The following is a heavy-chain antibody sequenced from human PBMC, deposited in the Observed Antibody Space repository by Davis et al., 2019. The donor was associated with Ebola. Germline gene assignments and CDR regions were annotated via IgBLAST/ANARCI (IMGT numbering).Heavy chain of an antibody. CDR2: TYFTSKWYN. CDR1: GDSVSSAG. D-gene: IGHD5-24*01. Sequence: PSETLSLTCAISGDSVSSAGWNWIRQSPSRGLEWLGRTYFTSKWYNHYAASVKSRATINPDTSKNQFSLQLNSVTPEATAVYYCARGWLRTGLDIWGQGTMVIVSS. J-gene: IGHJ3*02. CDR3: ARGWLRTGLDI. V-gene: IGHV6-1*01.